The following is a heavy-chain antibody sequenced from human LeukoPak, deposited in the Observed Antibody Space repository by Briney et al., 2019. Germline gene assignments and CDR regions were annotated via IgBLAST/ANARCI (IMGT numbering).Heavy chain of an antibody. CDR1: GFTFSTYG. Sequence: GGSLRLSCAASGFTFSTYGMHWVCQAPGKGLEWVAVIWHDGSNKYYADSVKGRFTISRGNSENTLYLQMNSLRAEDTAIYYCARGGSGWYYFDYWGQGTLVTVSS. V-gene: IGHV3-33*01. J-gene: IGHJ4*02. D-gene: IGHD6-19*01. CDR3: ARGGSGWYYFDY. CDR2: IWHDGSNK.